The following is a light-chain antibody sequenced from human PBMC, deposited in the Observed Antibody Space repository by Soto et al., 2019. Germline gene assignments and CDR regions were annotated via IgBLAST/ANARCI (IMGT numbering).Light chain of an antibody. CDR3: GTWDSTLNVWV. V-gene: IGLV1-51*01. CDR2: DNY. Sequence: QSVLTQPPSVSAAPGHTVTISCSGSSSNVGHGSVSWYQSLPGTAPKLLIYDNYMRPSGIPDRFSGSKSGTSATLGITGLQTGDEADYYCGTWDSTLNVWVFVGGTKVTVL. CDR1: SSNVGHGS. J-gene: IGLJ3*02.